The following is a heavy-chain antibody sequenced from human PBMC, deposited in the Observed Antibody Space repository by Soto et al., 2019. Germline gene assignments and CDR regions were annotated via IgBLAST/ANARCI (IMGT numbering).Heavy chain of an antibody. D-gene: IGHD1-26*01. V-gene: IGHV4-59*01. CDR3: ARDMHYALTHYYNS. CDR1: GGSITSYH. J-gene: IGHJ4*02. Sequence: PSESLSLTCVVSGGSITSYHWSWIRQFPGKGLEWIAYTAYTGNTKYTHSLKSRVTMSIDTSKNQLSLKLTSMTSEDTAVYFRARDMHYALTHYYNSWVEGTLITVSS. CDR2: TAYTGNT.